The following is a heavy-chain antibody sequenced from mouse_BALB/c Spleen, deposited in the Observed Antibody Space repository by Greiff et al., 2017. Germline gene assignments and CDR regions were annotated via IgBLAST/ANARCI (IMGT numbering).Heavy chain of an antibody. Sequence: EVKLMESGGDLVKPGGSLKLSCAASGFTFSSYGMSWVRQTPDKRLEWVATISSGGSYTYYPDSVKGRFTISRDNAKNTLYLQMSSLKSEDTAMYYCARQDYGSSDAWFAYWGQGTLVTVSA. CDR3: ARQDYGSSDAWFAY. J-gene: IGHJ3*01. D-gene: IGHD1-1*01. CDR1: GFTFSSYG. CDR2: ISSGGSYT. V-gene: IGHV5-6*01.